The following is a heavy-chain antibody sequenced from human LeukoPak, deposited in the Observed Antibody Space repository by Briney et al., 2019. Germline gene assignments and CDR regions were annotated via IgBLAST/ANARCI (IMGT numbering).Heavy chain of an antibody. V-gene: IGHV3-23*01. CDR2: VSGSGGNT. CDR3: AKSTYDSSGYYYGNDAFDI. J-gene: IGHJ3*02. D-gene: IGHD3-22*01. Sequence: PGGSLRLSCAASGFTFSSYAMTWVRQAPGTGLEWVSGVSGSGGNTYYADSVRGRFTISRDNSKNTLYLQMNSLRAEDTAVYHCAKSTYDSSGYYYGNDAFDIWGQGTMVTVSS. CDR1: GFTFSSYA.